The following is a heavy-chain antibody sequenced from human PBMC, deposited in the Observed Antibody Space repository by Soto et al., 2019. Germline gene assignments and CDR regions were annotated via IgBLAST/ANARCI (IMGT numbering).Heavy chain of an antibody. CDR3: ASSYYYGSGIDY. CDR2: IYYSGST. CDR1: GGSISSGGYY. V-gene: IGHV4-31*03. D-gene: IGHD3-10*01. J-gene: IGHJ4*02. Sequence: SETLSLTCTVSGGSISSGGYYWSWIRQHPGKGLEWIGYIYYSGSTYYNPSLKSRVTISVDTSKNQFSLKLSSVTAADTAVYYCASSYYYGSGIDYWGQGTLVTVSS.